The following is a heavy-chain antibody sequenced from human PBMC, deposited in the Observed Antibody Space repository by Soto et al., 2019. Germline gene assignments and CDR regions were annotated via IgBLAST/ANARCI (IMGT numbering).Heavy chain of an antibody. J-gene: IGHJ4*02. CDR3: ARGGRRYSGYDWALDY. CDR2: IIPIFGTA. V-gene: IGHV1-69*13. D-gene: IGHD5-12*01. CDR1: GGTFSSYA. Sequence: VASVKVSCKASGGTFSSYAISWVRQAPGQGLEWMGGIIPIFGTANYAQKFQGRVTITADESTSTAYMELSSLRSEDTAVYYCARGGRRYSGYDWALDYWGQGTLVTAPQ.